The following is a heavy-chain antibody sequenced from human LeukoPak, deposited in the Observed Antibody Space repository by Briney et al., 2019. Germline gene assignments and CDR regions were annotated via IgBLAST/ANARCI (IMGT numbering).Heavy chain of an antibody. J-gene: IGHJ4*02. CDR3: AEVSRYFDWLLPFDY. Sequence: GGSLRLSCAASGFTFSSYAMSWVRQAPGRGLEWVSAISGSGGSTYYADSVEGRFTISRDNSKNTLYLQMNSLRAEDTAVYYCAEVSRYFDWLLPFDYWGQGTLVTVSS. CDR1: GFTFSSYA. V-gene: IGHV3-23*01. D-gene: IGHD3-9*01. CDR2: ISGSGGST.